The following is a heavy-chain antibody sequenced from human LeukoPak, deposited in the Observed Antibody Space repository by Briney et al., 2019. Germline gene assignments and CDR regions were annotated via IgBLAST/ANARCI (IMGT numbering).Heavy chain of an antibody. J-gene: IGHJ4*02. CDR3: ARAYCSSTSCFG. D-gene: IGHD2-2*01. Sequence: GGSLRLSCAASGFTFSSYNMNWVRQAPGKGLEWVSSISYSCRARYYADSVKGRFTISRDNFKDSLYLQMDSLRAEDTAVYYCARAYCSSTSCFGWGQGTLVTVSS. V-gene: IGHV3-48*01. CDR2: ISYSCRAR. CDR1: GFTFSSYN.